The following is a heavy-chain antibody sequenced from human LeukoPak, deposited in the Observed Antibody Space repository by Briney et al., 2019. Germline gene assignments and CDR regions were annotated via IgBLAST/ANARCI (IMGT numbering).Heavy chain of an antibody. D-gene: IGHD2/OR15-2a*01. Sequence: PGGSLRLSCAASGFTFSSYEMNWVRQAPGKGLEWVSYISSSGSTIYYADSVKGRFTISRDNAKNSLYLQMNSLRAEDTAVYYCANSPFWIGHSPRDYWGQGTLVTVSS. CDR3: ANSPFWIGHSPRDY. CDR2: ISSSGSTI. CDR1: GFTFSSYE. J-gene: IGHJ4*02. V-gene: IGHV3-48*03.